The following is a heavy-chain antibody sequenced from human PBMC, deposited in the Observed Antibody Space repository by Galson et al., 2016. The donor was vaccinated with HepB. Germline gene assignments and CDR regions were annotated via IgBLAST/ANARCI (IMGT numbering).Heavy chain of an antibody. D-gene: IGHD3-3*01. V-gene: IGHV3-33*01. J-gene: IGHJ4*02. CDR1: GFTFRYYG. CDR3: ARGGRLLDFWSGPDY. Sequence: SLRLSCAASGFTFRYYGMHWVRQAPGKGLEWVAVISYDESNKFYADSVKGRFTISRDDSKNTLYLQMNTLRAEDTAVYYCARGGRLLDFWSGPDYWGQGTLVTVSS. CDR2: ISYDESNK.